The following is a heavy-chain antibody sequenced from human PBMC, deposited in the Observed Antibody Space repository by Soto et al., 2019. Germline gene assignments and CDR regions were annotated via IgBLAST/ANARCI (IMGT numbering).Heavy chain of an antibody. CDR2: ISGSGSRI. Sequence: LRLSCTASGFTYISYAMSWVRQAPGKGLEWVSTISGSGSRIHYSDSVKGRFTVSRDNSKNTLYLQMNTLRTEDTAIYYCTKTELSGYVDYWGQGTLVTVSS. CDR1: GFTYISYA. D-gene: IGHD1-26*01. V-gene: IGHV3-23*01. J-gene: IGHJ4*02. CDR3: TKTELSGYVDY.